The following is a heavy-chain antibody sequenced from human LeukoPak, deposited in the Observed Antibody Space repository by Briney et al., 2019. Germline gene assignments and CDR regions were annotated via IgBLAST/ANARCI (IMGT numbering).Heavy chain of an antibody. J-gene: IGHJ4*02. CDR3: ARGGIVGHNPIDY. CDR1: GGSISSGSYY. D-gene: IGHD1-26*01. V-gene: IGHV4-61*02. Sequence: SETLSLTCTVSGGSISSGSYYWSWIRQPAGKGLEWIGRIFTSGSTKYNPSLKSRVTISVDTSKNQFSLKLSSVTAADTAVYYCARGGIVGHNPIDYWGQGTLVTVSS. CDR2: IFTSGST.